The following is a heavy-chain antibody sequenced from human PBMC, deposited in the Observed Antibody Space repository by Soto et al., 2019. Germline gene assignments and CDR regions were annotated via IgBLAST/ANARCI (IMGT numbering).Heavy chain of an antibody. V-gene: IGHV3-66*01. Sequence: AQLVESGGDLVQPGGAPRLPCSVSAFTVSNNYMSRVRQAPGKGLEWVALIWSGGAIEYVDSVRGRFTISRDNSKNTLYLQMSSLRVEDTAVYYCAGGPNRGYWGQGTLVTVSP. D-gene: IGHD3-10*01. CDR2: IWSGGAI. J-gene: IGHJ4*02. CDR3: AGGPNRGY. CDR1: AFTVSNNY.